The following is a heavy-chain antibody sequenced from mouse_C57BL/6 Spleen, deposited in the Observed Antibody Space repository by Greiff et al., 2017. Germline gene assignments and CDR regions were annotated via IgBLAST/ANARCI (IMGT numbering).Heavy chain of an antibody. Sequence: QVQLQQPGAELVMPGASVKLSCKASGYTFTSYWMHWVKQRPGQGLEWIGEIDPSDSYTNYNQKFKGKSTLTVGKSSSTAYMQLSSLTSEDSAVYYCARGQTAQAPDWFAYWGQGTLVTVSA. D-gene: IGHD3-2*02. CDR1: GYTFTSYW. V-gene: IGHV1-69*01. CDR3: ARGQTAQAPDWFAY. J-gene: IGHJ3*01. CDR2: IDPSDSYT.